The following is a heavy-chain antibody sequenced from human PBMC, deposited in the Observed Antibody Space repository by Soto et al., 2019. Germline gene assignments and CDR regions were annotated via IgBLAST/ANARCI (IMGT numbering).Heavy chain of an antibody. J-gene: IGHJ4*02. CDR3: ARGSSWSYFDY. CDR2: INTAKDTT. D-gene: IGHD6-13*01. V-gene: IGHV1-3*04. CDR1: GYTFTSYA. Sequence: QVQLVQSGAEVKKPGASVKVSCKASGYTFTSYAIHWVRQAPGQRLERMGWINTAKDTTKYSQKFQGRVTITRDTSTTIIYMELSSLRSEDTAVYYCARGSSWSYFDYWGQGTLVTVSS.